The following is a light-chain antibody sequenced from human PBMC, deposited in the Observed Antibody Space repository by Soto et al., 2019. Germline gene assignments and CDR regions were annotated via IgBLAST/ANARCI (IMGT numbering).Light chain of an antibody. CDR3: QQYNSYPRT. V-gene: IGKV1-5*01. Sequence: TLSTTTLASSVGDRVTITCRASQSISSWLAWYQQKPGKAPKLLIYDASSLESGVPSRFSGSGSGTEFTLTISSLQPDDFATYYCQQYNSYPRTFGHGTKVDIK. J-gene: IGKJ1*01. CDR1: QSISSW. CDR2: DAS.